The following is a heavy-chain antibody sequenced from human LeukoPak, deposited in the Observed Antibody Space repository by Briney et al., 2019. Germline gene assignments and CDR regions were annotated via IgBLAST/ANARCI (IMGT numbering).Heavy chain of an antibody. CDR2: FDPEDGET. CDR1: GYTLTELS. J-gene: IGHJ5*02. V-gene: IGHV1-24*01. D-gene: IGHD1-26*01. CDR3: ATGVVGATTSWFDP. Sequence: ASVTVSCKVSGYTLTELSMHWVRQAPGKGLEWMGGFDPEDGETIYAQKFQGRVTMTEDTSTDTAYMELSSLRSEDTAVYYCATGVVGATTSWFDPWGQGTLVTVSS.